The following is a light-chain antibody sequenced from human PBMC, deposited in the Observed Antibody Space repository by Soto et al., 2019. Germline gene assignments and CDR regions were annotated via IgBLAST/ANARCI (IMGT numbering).Light chain of an antibody. V-gene: IGKV3-20*01. CDR3: QQYGSRSIP. CDR2: GAS. Sequence: EIVLTQSPGTLSLSPGERATLSCRASQSVSSSYLAWYQQKPGQAPRLLIYGASSMATGIPDRFSGSVSGTDFTHTISRLEPEDFAVYYCQQYGSRSIPFGQGTRLEMK. CDR1: QSVSSSY. J-gene: IGKJ5*01.